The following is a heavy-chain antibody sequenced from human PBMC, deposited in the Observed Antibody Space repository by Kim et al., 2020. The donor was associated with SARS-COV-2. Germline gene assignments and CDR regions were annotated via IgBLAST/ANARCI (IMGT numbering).Heavy chain of an antibody. CDR1: GYTFDSYG. CDR2: SSGYSGNT. Sequence: ASVKVSCKASGYTFDSYGMPWVRQAPGQGLEWMGWSSGYSGNTESARKFQDRVTITTDASTTTAYLELRSLRSDDTAVYYCARGAYLTLTHWGQGTLVTV. CDR3: ARGAYLTLTH. V-gene: IGHV1-18*01. D-gene: IGHD3-9*01. J-gene: IGHJ4*02.